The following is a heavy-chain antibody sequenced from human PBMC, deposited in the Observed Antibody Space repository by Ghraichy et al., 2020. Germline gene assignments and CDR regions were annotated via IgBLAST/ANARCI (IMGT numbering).Heavy chain of an antibody. V-gene: IGHV4-34*01. CDR1: GGSFSGYY. CDR3: ARGLAVAGPGGGY. J-gene: IGHJ4*02. CDR2: INHSGST. Sequence: SETLSLTCAVYGGSFSGYYWSWIRQHPGKGLEWIGEINHSGSTNYNPSLKSRVTISVDTSKNQFSLKLSSVTAADTAVYYCARGLAVAGPGGGYWGQGTLVTVSS. D-gene: IGHD6-19*01.